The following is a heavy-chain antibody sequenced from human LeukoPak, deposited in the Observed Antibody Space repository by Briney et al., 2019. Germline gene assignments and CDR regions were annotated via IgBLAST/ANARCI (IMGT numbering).Heavy chain of an antibody. CDR1: GGTFNSYA. J-gene: IGHJ4*02. CDR2: LIPSRGSP. CDR3: ARGAHQHSDS. V-gene: IGHV1-46*02. D-gene: IGHD2-2*01. Sequence: ASVKVSCKASGGTFNSYAISWVRQAPGQGLEWMAKLIPSRGSPSYAQKFQDRVTVTSDTSTSTVHMELRSLRSDDSAVYYCARGAHQHSDSWGQGTLVSVSS.